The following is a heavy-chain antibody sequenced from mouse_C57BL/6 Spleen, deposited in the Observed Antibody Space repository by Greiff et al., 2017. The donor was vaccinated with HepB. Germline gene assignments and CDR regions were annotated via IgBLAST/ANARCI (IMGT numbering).Heavy chain of an antibody. CDR3: ANGNGSSYFDY. CDR2: IDPSDSDT. J-gene: IGHJ2*01. D-gene: IGHD1-1*01. V-gene: IGHV1-50*01. Sequence: QVQLKQPGAELVKPGASVKLSCKASGYTFTSYWMQWVKQRPGQGLEWIGEIDPSDSDTNYNQKFKGKATLTVDTSSSTAYMQLSSLTSEDSAVSYCANGNGSSYFDYWGQGTTLTVSS. CDR1: GYTFTSYW.